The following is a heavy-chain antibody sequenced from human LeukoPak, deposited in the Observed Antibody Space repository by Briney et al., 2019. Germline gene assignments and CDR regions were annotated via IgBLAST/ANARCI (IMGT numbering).Heavy chain of an antibody. V-gene: IGHV1-69*13. D-gene: IGHD4-11*01. CDR3: ASPRPDSNYYYYYGMDV. Sequence: ASVKVSCKASGGTFSSYDISWVRQAPGQGLEWMGGIIPIFGTANYAQKFQGRVTITVDESTSTAYMELSSLRSEDTAVYYCASPRPDSNYYYYYGMDVWGQGTTVTVSS. CDR2: IIPIFGTA. J-gene: IGHJ6*02. CDR1: GGTFSSYD.